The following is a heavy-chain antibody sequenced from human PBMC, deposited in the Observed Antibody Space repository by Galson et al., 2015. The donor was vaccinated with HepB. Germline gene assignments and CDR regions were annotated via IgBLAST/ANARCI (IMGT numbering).Heavy chain of an antibody. Sequence: ETLSLTCAVSGGSISSSNWWSWVRQPPGKGLEWIGEIYHSGSTNYNPSLKSRVTISVDKSKNQFSLKLSSVTAADTAVYYCARGSEKPGLEYYFDYWGQGTLVTVSS. V-gene: IGHV4-4*02. D-gene: IGHD6-6*01. CDR2: IYHSGST. CDR1: GGSISSSNW. J-gene: IGHJ4*02. CDR3: ARGSEKPGLEYYFDY.